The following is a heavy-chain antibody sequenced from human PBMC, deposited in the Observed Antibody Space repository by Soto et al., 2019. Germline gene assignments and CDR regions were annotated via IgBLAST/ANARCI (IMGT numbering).Heavy chain of an antibody. V-gene: IGHV3-53*01. CDR1: GFTVSNNY. CDR3: ATQPGGGGY. Sequence: EVQLVESGGGLIQPGGSLRLSCAVSGFTVSNNYMSWVRQAPGKGLEGVSVIYSGGYTAYGDSVKGRFTISRDNSKNTLYPQKNGRGAAHRAVFYWATQPGGGGYWGQGTLVTVSS. CDR2: IYSGGYT. D-gene: IGHD2-2*01. J-gene: IGHJ4*02.